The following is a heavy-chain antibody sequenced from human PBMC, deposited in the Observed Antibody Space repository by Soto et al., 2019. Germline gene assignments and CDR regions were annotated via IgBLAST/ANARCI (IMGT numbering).Heavy chain of an antibody. CDR3: ASLMRNNWPYYFDY. CDR1: GGSISSGDYY. D-gene: IGHD1-1*01. Sequence: QVQLQESGPGLVKPSQTLSLTCTVSGGSISSGDYYWSWIRQPPGKGLEWIGYIYYSGSTYYNPSLKNRLTITVDTSKNQFSLKLSSVTAADTAVYYCASLMRNNWPYYFDYWGQGTLVTVSS. J-gene: IGHJ4*02. V-gene: IGHV4-30-4*01. CDR2: IYYSGST.